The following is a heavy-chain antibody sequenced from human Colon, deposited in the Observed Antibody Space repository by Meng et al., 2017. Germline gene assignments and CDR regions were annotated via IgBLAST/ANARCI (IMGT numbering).Heavy chain of an antibody. Sequence: QVLLQQWGAGLFKPSETLSLTCAVYGGSFSGYYWSWIRQPPGKGLEWIGEINHSGSTNYNPSLKSRVTISVDTSKNQFSLKLSSVTAADTAVYYCARSLGYYDYVWGSYPPGYWGQGTLVTVSS. CDR1: GGSFSGYY. CDR3: ARSLGYYDYVWGSYPPGY. D-gene: IGHD3-16*01. CDR2: INHSGST. J-gene: IGHJ4*02. V-gene: IGHV4-34*01.